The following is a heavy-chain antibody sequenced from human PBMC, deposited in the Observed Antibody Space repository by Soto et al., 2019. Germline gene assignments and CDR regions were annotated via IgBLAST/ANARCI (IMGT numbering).Heavy chain of an antibody. CDR1: GFTFSDYA. J-gene: IGHJ4*02. D-gene: IGHD2-21*01. Sequence: GGSLRLSCAASGFTFSDYAMAWVRQAPGKGLEWVSSASGSGSGTYYADSVKGRFTISRDNSKNTLFLHMTNLRAGDTALYFCAKGRPGVAAAPDYWGQGTLVTV. CDR3: AKGRPGVAAAPDY. V-gene: IGHV3-23*01. CDR2: ASGSGSGT.